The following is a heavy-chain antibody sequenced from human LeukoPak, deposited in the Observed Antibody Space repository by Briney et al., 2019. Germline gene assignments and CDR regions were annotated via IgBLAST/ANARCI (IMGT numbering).Heavy chain of an antibody. CDR2: INHSGST. V-gene: IGHV4-34*01. J-gene: IGHJ6*02. CDR3: ARPLGQGNEYGMDV. D-gene: IGHD1-1*01. CDR1: GGSFSGYY. Sequence: SETLSLTCAVYGGSFSGYYWSWIRESPGKGLEWIGEINHSGSTNYNPSLKSRVTISVDTSKNQFSLKLTSVTAADTAVYYCARPLGQGNEYGMDVWGQGTTVTVSS.